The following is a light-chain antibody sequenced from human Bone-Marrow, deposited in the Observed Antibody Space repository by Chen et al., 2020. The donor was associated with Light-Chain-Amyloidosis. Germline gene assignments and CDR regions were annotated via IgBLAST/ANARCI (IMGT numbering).Light chain of an antibody. Sequence: SYVLTQPSSVSVAPGQTATIACGGNNIGSTSVHWYQQTPGQAPLLVVYDDSDRPSGIHERLSGSNSGNTAILTISRVEAGDEADYYCQVWDRSSDRPVFGGGTKLTVL. CDR3: QVWDRSSDRPV. J-gene: IGLJ3*02. CDR1: NIGSTS. V-gene: IGLV3-21*02. CDR2: DDS.